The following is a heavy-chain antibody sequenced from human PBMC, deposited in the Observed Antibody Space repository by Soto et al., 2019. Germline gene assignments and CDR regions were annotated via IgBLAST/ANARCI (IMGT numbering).Heavy chain of an antibody. V-gene: IGHV3-13*01. J-gene: IGHJ4*02. CDR1: GFTFSSYD. CDR3: ARDRDGSSNFDY. Sequence: GGSLRLSCAASGFTFSSYDMHWVRQATGKRLEWVSSIGTSGYTYYPGSVKGRFTISRENAKNSLYLQMDSLRAGDTAVYYCARDRDGSSNFDYWGQGTLVTVSS. D-gene: IGHD1-26*01. CDR2: IGTSGYT.